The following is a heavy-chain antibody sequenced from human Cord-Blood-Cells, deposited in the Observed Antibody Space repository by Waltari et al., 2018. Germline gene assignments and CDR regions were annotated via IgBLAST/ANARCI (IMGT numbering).Heavy chain of an antibody. CDR1: AGSISSHY. CDR2: IYYSGST. Sequence: QVQLQESGPGLVKPSETLSLTCTVPAGSISSHYCSWIRQPPGKGLEWIGYIYYSGSTNYNPSLKSRVTISVDTSKNQFSLKLSSVTAADTAVYYCARLIVGATQANHFDYWGQGTLVTVSS. D-gene: IGHD1-26*01. V-gene: IGHV4-59*08. J-gene: IGHJ4*02. CDR3: ARLIVGATQANHFDY.